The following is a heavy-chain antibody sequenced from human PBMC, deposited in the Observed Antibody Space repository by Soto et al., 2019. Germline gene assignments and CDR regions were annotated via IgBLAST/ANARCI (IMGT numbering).Heavy chain of an antibody. J-gene: IGHJ4*02. D-gene: IGHD5-12*01. CDR1: GFTFSDHY. CDR3: TRAGIVAKAYYFDY. Sequence: EVQLVESGGGLVQPGGSLRLSCAASGFTFSDHYMDWVRQAPGKGLEWVGRIRNKANSYTTEYAASVKGRFTISRDDSKSSLYLQMSSLKTEDTAVYYCTRAGIVAKAYYFDYWGQGTLVTVSS. CDR2: IRNKANSYTT. V-gene: IGHV3-72*01.